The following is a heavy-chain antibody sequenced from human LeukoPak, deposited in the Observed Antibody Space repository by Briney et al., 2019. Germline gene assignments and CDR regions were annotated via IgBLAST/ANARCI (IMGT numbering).Heavy chain of an antibody. Sequence: KTSETLSLTCAVSGGSISSGGYSWSWIRQPPGKGLEWLGYIYYSGSTNYNPSLKSRVTISVDTSKSQFSLKLSSVTAADTAVYYCARRSATRGSYSGMDVWGQGTTVTVSS. J-gene: IGHJ6*02. D-gene: IGHD2-21*02. V-gene: IGHV4-61*08. CDR3: ARRSATRGSYSGMDV. CDR2: IYYSGST. CDR1: GGSISSGGYS.